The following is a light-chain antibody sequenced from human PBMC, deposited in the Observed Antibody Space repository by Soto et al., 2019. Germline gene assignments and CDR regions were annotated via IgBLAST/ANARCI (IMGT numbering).Light chain of an antibody. Sequence: EIVLTQSPATLSLSPGERATLSCRVSQSVTSFLAWYQQKPGQAPRLLIYDASNRATGIPARFSGSGSGTDLTLTISSLEPEDFAVYYCQQRSNWPLTFGGGTKVETK. J-gene: IGKJ4*01. CDR2: DAS. CDR1: QSVTSF. CDR3: QQRSNWPLT. V-gene: IGKV3-11*01.